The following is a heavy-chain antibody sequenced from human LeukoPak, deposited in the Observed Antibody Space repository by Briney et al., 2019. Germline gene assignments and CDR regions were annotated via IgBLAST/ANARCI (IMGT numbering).Heavy chain of an antibody. CDR1: GYTFTSYY. CDR3: AGGVALVPAAPDY. D-gene: IGHD2-2*01. CDR2: INPSGGST. J-gene: IGHJ4*02. V-gene: IGHV1-46*01. Sequence: ASVKVSCKTSGYTFTSYYMHWVRQAPGQGLEWMGIINPSGGSTSYAQKFQGRVTMTRDMSTSTVYMELSSLRSEDTAVYYCAGGVALVPAAPDYWGQGTLVTVSS.